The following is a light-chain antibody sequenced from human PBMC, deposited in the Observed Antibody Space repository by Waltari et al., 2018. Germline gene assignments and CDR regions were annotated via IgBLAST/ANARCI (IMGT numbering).Light chain of an antibody. V-gene: IGLV2-8*01. Sequence: QSALTQPPSASGSPGQSVTISCTGTRSNVGGYSYVSWYQRYPGRAPTLIIYDVTKRPSGFPDRFSGSKSGNTASLTVSGLQAEDEADYYCSSYAGSNMVVFGGGTKLTVL. CDR2: DVT. J-gene: IGLJ3*02. CDR3: SSYAGSNMVV. CDR1: RSNVGGYSY.